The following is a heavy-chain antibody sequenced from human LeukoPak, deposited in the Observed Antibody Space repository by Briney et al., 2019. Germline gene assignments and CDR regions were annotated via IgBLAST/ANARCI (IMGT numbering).Heavy chain of an antibody. CDR1: GYTFTGYY. Sequence: ASVKVSCKASGYTFTGYYMHWVRQAPGQGLEWMGWINPNSGGTNYAQKFQGRVTMTRDTSISTAYMELSRLRSDDTAVYYCARDWLAYCGGDCYSDYYYMDVWGKGTTVTVSS. CDR2: INPNSGGT. CDR3: ARDWLAYCGGDCYSDYYYMDV. V-gene: IGHV1-2*02. J-gene: IGHJ6*03. D-gene: IGHD2-21*02.